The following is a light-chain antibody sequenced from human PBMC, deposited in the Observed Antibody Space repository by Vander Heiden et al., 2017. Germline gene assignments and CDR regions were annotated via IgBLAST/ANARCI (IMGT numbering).Light chain of an antibody. V-gene: IGLV1-51*01. Sequence: QSVLTHPPSVSAAPGPEVTISCSGTSSNIGSNDVSWYQHFPGTAPKLLIYDNNYRPSGIPDRFSGSKSGTSATLGITGLQTGDEADYYCATWENSLSVVVFDGGTKLTVL. CDR3: ATWENSLSVVV. J-gene: IGLJ3*02. CDR2: DNN. CDR1: SSNIGSND.